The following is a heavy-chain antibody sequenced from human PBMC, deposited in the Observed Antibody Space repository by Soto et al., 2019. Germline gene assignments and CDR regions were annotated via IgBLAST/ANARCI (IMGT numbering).Heavy chain of an antibody. J-gene: IGHJ6*02. V-gene: IGHV1-8*01. D-gene: IGHD4-17*01. Sequence: ASVKVSCKASGYTFTSYDINWVRQATGQGLEWMGWMNPNSGNTGYAQKFQGRVTMTRNTSISTAYMELSSLRSEDTAVYYCARFAVRRLRLYYGMDVWGQGTTVTVSS. CDR2: MNPNSGNT. CDR3: ARFAVRRLRLYYGMDV. CDR1: GYTFTSYD.